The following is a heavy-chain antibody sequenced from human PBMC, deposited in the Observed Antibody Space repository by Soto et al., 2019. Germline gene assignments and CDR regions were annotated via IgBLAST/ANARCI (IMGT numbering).Heavy chain of an antibody. V-gene: IGHV4-34*01. J-gene: IGHJ6*02. CDR3: ARGPTLYCSSTSCYSPYYYYGMDV. D-gene: IGHD2-2*02. CDR2: INHSGST. CDR1: GGSFSGYY. Sequence: SETLSLTCAVYGGSFSGYYWSWIRQPPGKGLEWIGEINHSGSTNYNPSLKSRVTISVDTSKNQFSLKLSSVTAADTAVYYWARGPTLYCSSTSCYSPYYYYGMDVWGQGTTVTVS.